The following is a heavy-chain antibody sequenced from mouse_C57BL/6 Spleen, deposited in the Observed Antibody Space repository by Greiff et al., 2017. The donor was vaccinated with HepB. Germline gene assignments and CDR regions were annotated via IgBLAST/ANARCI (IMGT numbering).Heavy chain of an antibody. CDR3: SIDKEALHYYGSSHWYFDV. J-gene: IGHJ1*03. CDR1: GFTFSSYA. CDR2: ISDGGSYT. Sequence: EVQVVESGGGLVKPGGSLKLSCAASGFTFSSYAMSWVRQTPEKRLEWVATISDGGSYTYYPDNVKGRFTISRDNAKNNLYLQMSHLKSEDTAMYYCSIDKEALHYYGSSHWYFDVWGTGTTVTVSS. D-gene: IGHD1-1*01. V-gene: IGHV5-4*01.